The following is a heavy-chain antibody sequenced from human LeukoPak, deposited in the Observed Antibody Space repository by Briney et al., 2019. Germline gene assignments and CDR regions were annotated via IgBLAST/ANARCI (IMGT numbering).Heavy chain of an antibody. D-gene: IGHD3-10*01. J-gene: IGHJ5*02. CDR1: GFTFSSYS. Sequence: GGSLRLSCAASGFTFSSYSMNWVRQAPGKGLEWVSSISSSSSYIYYADSVKGRFTISRDNAKNSLYLQMNSLRAEDTAVYYCARAGITMVRGVIIREGNWFDPWGQGTLVTVSS. V-gene: IGHV3-21*01. CDR2: ISSSSSYI. CDR3: ARAGITMVRGVIIREGNWFDP.